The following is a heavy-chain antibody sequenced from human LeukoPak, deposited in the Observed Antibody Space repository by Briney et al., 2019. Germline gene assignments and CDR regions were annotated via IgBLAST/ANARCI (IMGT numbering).Heavy chain of an antibody. V-gene: IGHV4-4*07. J-gene: IGHJ5*02. CDR3: ARHGVATWFDP. Sequence: PSETLSLTCTVSGGSISSYYWSWIRQPAGKGLEWIGRIYASGSTNYNPSLKSRVTISVDTSKNQFSLKLNSVTAADTAVYYCARHGVATWFDPWGQGTLVTVSS. CDR2: IYASGST. CDR1: GGSISSYY. D-gene: IGHD2-15*01.